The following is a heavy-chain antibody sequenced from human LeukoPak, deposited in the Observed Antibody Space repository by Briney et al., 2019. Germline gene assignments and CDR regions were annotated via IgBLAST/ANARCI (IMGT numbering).Heavy chain of an antibody. Sequence: GGYLCCYSAASGFTLSKYWMLRVGQAPGQGRESVSRINTDGTVTTYADSVKGRFTVSRDNADNTMFLQMNSVRDEDTAVYYCATKQWLAPPPDSWGQGTPVTVSS. CDR1: GFTLSKYW. J-gene: IGHJ4*02. CDR3: ATKQWLAPPPDS. D-gene: IGHD6-19*01. CDR2: INTDGTVT. V-gene: IGHV3-74*01.